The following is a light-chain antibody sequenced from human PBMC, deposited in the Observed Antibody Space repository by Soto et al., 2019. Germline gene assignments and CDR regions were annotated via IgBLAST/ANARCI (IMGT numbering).Light chain of an antibody. CDR2: DAS. Sequence: EIVLTQSPGTLSLSPGERATLSCRASQSVSNNYLAWYQQNPGQAPRLLIADASRRATGIPDRFSGSGSGTDFTLTISRLEPEDFAVYYCQQCATSPLTFGQGTRVEMK. CDR1: QSVSNNY. J-gene: IGKJ1*01. CDR3: QQCATSPLT. V-gene: IGKV3-20*01.